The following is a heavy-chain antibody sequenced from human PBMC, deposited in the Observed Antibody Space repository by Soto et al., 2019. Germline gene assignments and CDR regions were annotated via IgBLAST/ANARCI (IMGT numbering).Heavy chain of an antibody. CDR1: GGSFSGYY. J-gene: IGHJ5*02. CDR2: INHSGST. Sequence: NPSETLSLTCAVYGGSFSGYYWSWIRQPPGKGLEWIGEINHSGSTNYNSSLKSRVTISVDTSKNQSSLKLSSVTAADTAVYYCARDYFDSSDYTTNWFDPWGQGALVT. CDR3: ARDYFDSSDYTTNWFDP. V-gene: IGHV4-34*01. D-gene: IGHD3-22*01.